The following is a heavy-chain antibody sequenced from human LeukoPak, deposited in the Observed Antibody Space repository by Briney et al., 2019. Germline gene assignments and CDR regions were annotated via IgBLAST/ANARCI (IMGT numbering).Heavy chain of an antibody. V-gene: IGHV1-18*01. CDR3: ARDYSAYTYSYYGMDV. D-gene: IGHD5-12*01. CDR2: ISAYNGNT. Sequence: GASVKVSCKASGYTFTSYGISWVRQAPGQGLEWMGWISAYNGNTNYAQRLQGRVSMTTDTSTSTAYMELRSLRSDDTAVYYCARDYSAYTYSYYGMDVWGQGTTVTVSS. CDR1: GYTFTSYG. J-gene: IGHJ6*02.